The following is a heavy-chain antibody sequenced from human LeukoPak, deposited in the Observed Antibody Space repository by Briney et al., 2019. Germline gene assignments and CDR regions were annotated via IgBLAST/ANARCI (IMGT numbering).Heavy chain of an antibody. CDR1: GYSFTNYW. Sequence: GESLKISCKYSGYSFTNYWIAWVRQMPGKGLEWMGKIYPGDSDTRYSPSFQGHVTISADRSISTAYLQWSSLKASDTAIYYCAGYKIAPWFDPGGQGTLVTVSS. V-gene: IGHV5-51*01. CDR2: IYPGDSDT. J-gene: IGHJ5*02. D-gene: IGHD1-14*01. CDR3: AGYKIAPWFDP.